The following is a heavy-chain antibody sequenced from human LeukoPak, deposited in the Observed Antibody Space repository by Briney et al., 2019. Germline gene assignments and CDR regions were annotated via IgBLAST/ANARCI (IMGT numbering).Heavy chain of an antibody. V-gene: IGHV3-7*01. Sequence: SGGSLRLSCAASGFTFSSYWMSRVRRAPGKGLEWVANIKQDGSEKYYVDSVKGRFTISRDNAKNSLYLQVNGLRAEDTAVYYCAREVHEDHFILDWGQGTLVTVSS. J-gene: IGHJ4*02. D-gene: IGHD3-3*02. CDR1: GFTFSSYW. CDR3: AREVHEDHFILD. CDR2: IKQDGSEK.